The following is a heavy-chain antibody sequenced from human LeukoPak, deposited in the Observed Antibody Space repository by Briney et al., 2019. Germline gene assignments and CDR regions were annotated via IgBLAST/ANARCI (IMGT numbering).Heavy chain of an antibody. J-gene: IGHJ4*02. CDR3: ARVPSDY. CDR2: ISSSSSNT. CDR1: GFTFSTYS. V-gene: IGHV3-21*01. Sequence: GGSLRLSCAASGFTFSTYSMNWVRQAPGKGLEWVSSISSSSSNTYYADSVKGRFTISRDNAKNSLYLQMDSLRAEDTAVYYCARVPSDYWGQGTLVTVSS.